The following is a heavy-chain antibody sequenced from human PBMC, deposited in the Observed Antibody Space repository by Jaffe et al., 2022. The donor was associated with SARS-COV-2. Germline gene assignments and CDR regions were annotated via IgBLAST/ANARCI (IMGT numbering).Heavy chain of an antibody. D-gene: IGHD2-15*01. J-gene: IGHJ6*02. Sequence: EVQLVESGGGLVQPGGSLRLSCAASGFTVSSNYMSWVRQAPGKGLEWVSVIYSGGSTYYADSVKGRFTISRDNSKNTLYLQMNSLRAEDTAVYYCAREDCSGGSCYSGYYYYGMDVWGQGTTVTVSS. CDR2: IYSGGST. V-gene: IGHV3-66*02. CDR3: AREDCSGGSCYSGYYYYGMDV. CDR1: GFTVSSNY.